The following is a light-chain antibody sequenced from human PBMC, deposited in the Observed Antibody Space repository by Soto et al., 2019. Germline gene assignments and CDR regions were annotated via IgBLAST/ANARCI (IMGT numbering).Light chain of an antibody. CDR1: SSDVGNYNY. V-gene: IGLV2-14*01. Sequence: QSALTQPASVSGSPGQSITISCTGTSSDVGNYNYVSWYRQHPGQAPKLMIYDVSNRPSGVSNRFSGSKSGNTASLTISGLQAEDEADYYCSSYASSSAHVFGTGTKAPS. CDR3: SSYASSSAHV. CDR2: DVS. J-gene: IGLJ1*01.